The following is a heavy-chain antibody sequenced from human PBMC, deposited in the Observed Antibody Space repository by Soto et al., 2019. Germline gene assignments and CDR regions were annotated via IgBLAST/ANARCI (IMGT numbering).Heavy chain of an antibody. J-gene: IGHJ6*02. CDR3: ARDIVLVPFFFGYYGMDV. CDR2: IYYSGFT. Sequence: SETLSLTYTVSGGSISSGDYYWSWIRQPPGKGLEWIGYIYYSGFTSYNPSLKSRVTISVDTSKNQFSLKLSSVTAADTAVYYCARDIVLVPFFFGYYGMDVWGQGTTVTVSS. CDR1: GGSISSGDYY. D-gene: IGHD2-2*01. V-gene: IGHV4-30-4*01.